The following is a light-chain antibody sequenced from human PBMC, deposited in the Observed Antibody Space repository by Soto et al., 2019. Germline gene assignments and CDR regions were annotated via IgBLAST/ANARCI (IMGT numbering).Light chain of an antibody. V-gene: IGKV3-11*01. CDR2: EAS. CDR3: QQSHNWPRT. CDR1: QSVSSN. J-gene: IGKJ1*01. Sequence: EIVMTDSPATLSVTALERATLSCRASQSVSSNFAWYQQKPGQAPRLLISEASNRATGIPARFSGSGSGTDFTLTISSLDPEDFAVYYCQQSHNWPRTFGQGTKVDIK.